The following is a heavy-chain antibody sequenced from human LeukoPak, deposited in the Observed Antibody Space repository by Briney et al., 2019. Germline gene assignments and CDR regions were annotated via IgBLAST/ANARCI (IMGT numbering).Heavy chain of an antibody. CDR2: INPSGGST. Sequence: GASVKVSCKASGYTFTSYYMHWVRQAPGQGLEWMGIINPSGGSTSYAQKFQGRVTMTRDTSTSTVYMELSSLRSEDTAVYYCARVQLKQWLVRQNYYYGMDVWGQGTTVTVSS. CDR1: GYTFTSYY. D-gene: IGHD6-19*01. J-gene: IGHJ6*02. V-gene: IGHV1-46*01. CDR3: ARVQLKQWLVRQNYYYGMDV.